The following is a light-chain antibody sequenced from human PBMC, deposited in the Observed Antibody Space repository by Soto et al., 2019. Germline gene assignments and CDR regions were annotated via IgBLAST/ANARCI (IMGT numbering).Light chain of an antibody. CDR2: EVR. CDR3: SSYTSSSTRV. J-gene: IGLJ1*01. Sequence: QSGLTQPASVSGSPGQSITISCTGTSSDVGGYNYVSWYQQHPGKAPKLMIYEVRNRPSGVSNRFSGSKSGNTASLPIPGLQAEDEADYYCSSYTSSSTRVFGTGTKVTVL. V-gene: IGLV2-14*01. CDR1: SSDVGGYNY.